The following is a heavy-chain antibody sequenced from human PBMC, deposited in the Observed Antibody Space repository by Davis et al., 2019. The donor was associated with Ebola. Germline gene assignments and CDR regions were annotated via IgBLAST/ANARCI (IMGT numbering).Heavy chain of an antibody. CDR2: IHGSGDSST. D-gene: IGHD6-19*01. CDR1: GFSFSSNS. V-gene: IGHV3-23*01. Sequence: PGGSLRLSCAASGFSFSSNSMIWVRQAPGKGLEWVSIIHGSGDSSTFYAESVKGRFTISRDNSKNTVHLQMNSLRAEDTAVYYCARDLNSSGDGYWGQGTLVTVSS. CDR3: ARDLNSSGDGY. J-gene: IGHJ4*02.